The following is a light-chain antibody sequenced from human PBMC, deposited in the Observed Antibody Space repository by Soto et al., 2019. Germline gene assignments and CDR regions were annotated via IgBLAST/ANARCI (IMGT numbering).Light chain of an antibody. CDR1: SSDVGGYNY. CDR3: SSYSTTNILV. V-gene: IGLV2-8*01. Sequence: QSALTQPPSASGSPGQSVTISCTGTSSDVGGYNYVSWYQQHPGKAPKLMIYEVSKRPSGVPDRFSGSKSGNTASLTVSGLQAEDEADYYCSSYSTTNILVFGSGTKLTVL. CDR2: EVS. J-gene: IGLJ1*01.